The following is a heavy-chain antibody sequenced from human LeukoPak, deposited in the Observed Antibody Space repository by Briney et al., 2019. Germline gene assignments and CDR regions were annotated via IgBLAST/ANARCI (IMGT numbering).Heavy chain of an antibody. CDR3: ARVGGPRYCSGGSCIQYYYYYGMDV. V-gene: IGHV6-1*01. CDR1: GDSVSSNSAA. CDR2: TYYRSKWYN. Sequence: SQTLALTCAISGDSVSSNSAAWNWIRQSPSRGLEWLGRTYYRSKWYNDYAVSVKSRITINPDTSKNQFSLQLNSVTPEDTAVYYCARVGGPRYCSGGSCIQYYYYYGMDVWGQGTTVTVSS. D-gene: IGHD2-15*01. J-gene: IGHJ6*02.